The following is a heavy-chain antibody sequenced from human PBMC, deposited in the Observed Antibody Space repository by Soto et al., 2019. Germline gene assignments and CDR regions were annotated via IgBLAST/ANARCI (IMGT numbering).Heavy chain of an antibody. V-gene: IGHV3-33*01. CDR1: GFTFSNYG. Sequence: PRGSLRLSCAASGFTFSNYGMHWVRQAPGKGLEWVAIIWHDGNNKYYADSVRGRFIISRDNSRNRLYLQMNSLRAEDTAVYYCASDLVGASDSYGLDVWGQGTPVTSP. CDR3: ASDLVGASDSYGLDV. D-gene: IGHD1-26*01. J-gene: IGHJ6*02. CDR2: IWHDGNNK.